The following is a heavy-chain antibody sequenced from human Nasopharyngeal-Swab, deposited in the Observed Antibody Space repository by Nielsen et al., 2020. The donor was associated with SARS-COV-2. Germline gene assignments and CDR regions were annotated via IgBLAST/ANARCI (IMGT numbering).Heavy chain of an antibody. J-gene: IGHJ6*02. V-gene: IGHV4-34*01. CDR2: INHSGST. Sequence: WGALRLSPAVYGGCFSGYYWRWVRQPPGKGPGWIGEINHSGSTNYNPSLKSRVTISVDTSKNQFSLKLSSVTAADTAVYYCARVAGYSYGLAWYYYYGMDVWGQGTTVTVSS. D-gene: IGHD5-18*01. CDR3: ARVAGYSYGLAWYYYYGMDV. CDR1: GGCFSGYY.